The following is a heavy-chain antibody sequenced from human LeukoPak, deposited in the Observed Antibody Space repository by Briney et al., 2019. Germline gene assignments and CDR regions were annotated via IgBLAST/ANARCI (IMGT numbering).Heavy chain of an antibody. CDR2: IDYSGST. CDR3: ARDIPPTGEVVE. Sequence: SETLSLTCTVSGGSISISSYSWVWIRQPPGKGLQWIGSIDYSGSTSFNPSLKRRVTISVDTSKNQFSLNLSSVTAADTAVYYCARDIPPTGEVVEWGQGTLVTVSS. J-gene: IGHJ4*02. D-gene: IGHD7-27*01. CDR1: GGSISISSYS. V-gene: IGHV4-39*07.